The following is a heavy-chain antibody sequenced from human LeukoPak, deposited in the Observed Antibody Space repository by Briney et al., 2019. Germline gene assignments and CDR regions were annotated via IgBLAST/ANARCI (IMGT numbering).Heavy chain of an antibody. J-gene: IGHJ4*02. CDR2: ISGSGGST. D-gene: IGHD4-23*01. CDR1: GFTFSSYA. Sequence: GGSLRLSCAASGFTFSSYAMSWVRQAPGKGLEWVSAISGSGGSTYYADSVKGRFTISRDNSKNTLYLQMSSLRAEDTAVYYCAKDQPLYGGNSGYFDYWGQGTLVTVSS. CDR3: AKDQPLYGGNSGYFDY. V-gene: IGHV3-23*01.